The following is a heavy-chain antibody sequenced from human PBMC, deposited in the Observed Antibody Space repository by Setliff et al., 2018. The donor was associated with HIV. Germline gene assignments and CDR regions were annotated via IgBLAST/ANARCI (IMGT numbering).Heavy chain of an antibody. V-gene: IGHV4-59*01. CDR3: TRTLGMVRWASYYFDN. CDR1: GESLSGYS. D-gene: IGHD3-10*01. J-gene: IGHJ4*02. Sequence: SSETLSLTCGVYGESLSGYSWNWIRQPPGKGLEWIGFIYYNVNNNYNPSLKSRVSISVDTSKNQFSLRLSSVTAADTAVYYCTRTLGMVRWASYYFDNWGQGNLVTVSS. CDR2: IYYNVNN.